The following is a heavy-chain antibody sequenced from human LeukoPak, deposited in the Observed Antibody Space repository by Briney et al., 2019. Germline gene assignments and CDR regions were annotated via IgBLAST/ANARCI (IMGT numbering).Heavy chain of an antibody. CDR1: GGSISGGNYY. CDR2: IYTSGST. Sequence: SETLSLTCTVSGGSISGGNYYWSWIRQPAGKGLEWIGRIYTSGSTNYNPSLKSRVTISVDTSRNHFSLRLSSVTAADTAVYYCARDSRSSTTCYLNWGQGTLVTVSS. D-gene: IGHD2-2*01. CDR3: ARDSRSSTTCYLN. V-gene: IGHV4-61*02. J-gene: IGHJ4*02.